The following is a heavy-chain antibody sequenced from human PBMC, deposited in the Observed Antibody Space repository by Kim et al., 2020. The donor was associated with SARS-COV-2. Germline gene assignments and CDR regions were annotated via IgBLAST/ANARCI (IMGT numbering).Heavy chain of an antibody. D-gene: IGHD2-15*01. CDR2: IKSKTDGGTT. CDR3: TTEVMVVGYYYGMDV. J-gene: IGHJ6*02. Sequence: GGSLRLSCAASGFTFSNAWMSWVRQAPGKGLEWVGHIKSKTDGGTTDYAAPVKGRFTISRDDSKNTLYLQMNSLKTEDTAVYYCTTEVMVVGYYYGMDVWGQGTTVTVSS. CDR1: GFTFSNAW. V-gene: IGHV3-15*01.